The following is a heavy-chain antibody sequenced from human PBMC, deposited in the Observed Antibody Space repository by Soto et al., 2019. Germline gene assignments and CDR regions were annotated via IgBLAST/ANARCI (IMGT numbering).Heavy chain of an antibody. V-gene: IGHV4-4*02. Sequence: PSETLSLTCAVSGDSISSSNWWCWVRPPPGKGLEGIGEIRDSGSTHYNPSVEGRVTMSVDNSKNQFSLKLTSVTAADTAVYHCVRAGWRHWFDPWGQGTLVTVSS. J-gene: IGHJ5*02. D-gene: IGHD2-21*02. CDR1: GDSISSSNW. CDR2: IRDSGST. CDR3: VRAGWRHWFDP.